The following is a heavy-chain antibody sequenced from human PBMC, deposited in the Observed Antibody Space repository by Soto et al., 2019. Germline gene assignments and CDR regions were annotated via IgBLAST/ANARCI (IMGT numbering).Heavy chain of an antibody. Sequence: QVQLQESGPGLVKPSGTLSLTCAVSGGSISSSNWWSWVRQPPGKGLEWIGEIYHSGSTNYNPSLKSRVTISVSTSKNQFSLKLSCVTAADTAVYYCARDVEGEDDCGDYVGWFDPWGQGTLVTVSS. V-gene: IGHV4-4*02. D-gene: IGHD4-17*01. CDR2: IYHSGST. J-gene: IGHJ5*02. CDR1: GGSISSSNW. CDR3: ARDVEGEDDCGDYVGWFDP.